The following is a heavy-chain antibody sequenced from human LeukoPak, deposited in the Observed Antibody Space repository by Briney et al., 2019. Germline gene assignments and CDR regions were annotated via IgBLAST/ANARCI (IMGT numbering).Heavy chain of an antibody. CDR2: INPNTGVT. CDR1: GYTFTGYY. Sequence: ASVKVSCKASGYTFTGYYMHWVRQAPGQGLTWMGWINPNTGVTNYAQKFQGRVTMTRATSINTAYMELDRLTSDETAIYYCARSYCGGDCYWTIDYWGQGTLVTVSS. J-gene: IGHJ4*02. CDR3: ARSYCGGDCYWTIDY. D-gene: IGHD2-21*02. V-gene: IGHV1-2*02.